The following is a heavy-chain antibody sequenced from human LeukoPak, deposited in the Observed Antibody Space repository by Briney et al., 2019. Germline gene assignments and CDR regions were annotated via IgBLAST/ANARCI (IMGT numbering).Heavy chain of an antibody. CDR3: ARGTRMAGILTN. J-gene: IGHJ4*02. CDR2: ISSSSSTI. V-gene: IGHV3-48*01. D-gene: IGHD1-14*01. CDR1: GFTFSSYS. Sequence: GGSLRLSCAASGFTFSSYSMNWVRQAPGKGLEWVSYISSSSSTIYYAGSVKGRFTISRDNAKNSLYLQMSSLRAEDTAVYYCARGTRMAGILTNWGQGTLVTVSS.